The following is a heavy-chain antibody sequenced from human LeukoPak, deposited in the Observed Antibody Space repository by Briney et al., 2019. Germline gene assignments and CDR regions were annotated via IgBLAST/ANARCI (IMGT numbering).Heavy chain of an antibody. CDR3: ARESPQGLDY. CDR1: GFTFDDYA. CDR2: TNQDGSEK. V-gene: IGHV3-7*01. J-gene: IGHJ4*02. Sequence: PGRSLRLSCAASGFTFDDYAMHWVRQAPGKGLQWVAHTNQDGSEKYYVDSVKGRFTISRDNARNSLYLQMNSLRAEDTAVYYCARESPQGLDYWGQGTLVTVSS.